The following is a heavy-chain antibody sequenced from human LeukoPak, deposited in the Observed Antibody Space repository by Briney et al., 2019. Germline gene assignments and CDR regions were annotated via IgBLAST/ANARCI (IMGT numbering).Heavy chain of an antibody. D-gene: IGHD2-21*02. Sequence: GGSLRLSCTASGFTFADFAVSWFRQAPGKGLEWVGFIRSKAYGGTSEYAASVKGRFTISRDDSKNTLYLQMNSLKTEDTAVYYCTTEEYCGGDCYSDYWGQGTLVTVSS. CDR2: IRSKAYGGTS. V-gene: IGHV3-49*03. J-gene: IGHJ4*02. CDR3: TTEEYCGGDCYSDY. CDR1: GFTFADFA.